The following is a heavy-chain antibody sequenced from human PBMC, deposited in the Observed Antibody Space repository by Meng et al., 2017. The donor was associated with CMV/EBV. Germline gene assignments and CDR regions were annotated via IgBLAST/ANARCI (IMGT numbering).Heavy chain of an antibody. Sequence: GFTFSSYSMNWVRQAPGKGLEWVSHISGSGDSTYYADSVKGRFTISRDNSKNTLYLQMNSLRAEDTALYYCAAARWTATDYWYFDLWGRGTLVTVSS. J-gene: IGHJ2*01. V-gene: IGHV3-23*01. CDR3: AAARWTATDYWYFDL. CDR1: GFTFSSYS. D-gene: IGHD2-15*01. CDR2: ISGSGDST.